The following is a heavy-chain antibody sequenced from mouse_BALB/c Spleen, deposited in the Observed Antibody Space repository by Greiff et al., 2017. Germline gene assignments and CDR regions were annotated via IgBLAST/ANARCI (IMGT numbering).Heavy chain of an antibody. D-gene: IGHD2-2*01. J-gene: IGHJ3*01. CDR3: ARSIYYGYDVWFAY. CDR1: GYSITSDYA. V-gene: IGHV3-2*02. CDR2: ISYSGST. Sequence: EVQRVESGPGLVKPSQSLSLTCTVTGYSITSDYAWNWIRQFPGNKLEWMGYISYSGSTSYNPSLKSRISITRDTSKNQFFLQLNSVTTEDTATYYCARSIYYGYDVWFAYWGQGTLVTVSA.